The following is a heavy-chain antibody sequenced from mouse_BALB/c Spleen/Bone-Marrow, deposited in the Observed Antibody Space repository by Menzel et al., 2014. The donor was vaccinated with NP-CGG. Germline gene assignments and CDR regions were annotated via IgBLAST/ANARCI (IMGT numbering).Heavy chain of an antibody. CDR2: FYPGSGSI. CDR1: GYTFTEYI. CDR3: ARHEGGEMGFDY. J-gene: IGHJ2*01. V-gene: IGHV1-62-2*01. Sequence: VQLQQSGAGLVKPGASVKLSCKASGYTFTEYIIHWVKQRSGQGLEWIGRFYPGSGSIKYNEKFKDKATLTADKSSSTVYMELSRLTSEDSAVYFCARHEGGEMGFDYWGQGTTLTVSS. D-gene: IGHD2-3*01.